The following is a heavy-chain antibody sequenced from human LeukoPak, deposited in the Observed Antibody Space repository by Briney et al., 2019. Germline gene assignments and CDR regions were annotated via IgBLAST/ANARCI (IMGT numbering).Heavy chain of an antibody. CDR3: ARGLYDSSGYEVDP. Sequence: SVKVSCKAYGYTFTSYGISWVRQAPGQGLEWMGWMNPNSGNTGYAQKFQGRVTMTRNTSISTAYMELSSLRSEDTAVYYCARGLYDSSGYEVDPWGQGTLVTVSS. CDR1: GYTFTSYG. J-gene: IGHJ5*02. V-gene: IGHV1-8*02. D-gene: IGHD3-22*01. CDR2: MNPNSGNT.